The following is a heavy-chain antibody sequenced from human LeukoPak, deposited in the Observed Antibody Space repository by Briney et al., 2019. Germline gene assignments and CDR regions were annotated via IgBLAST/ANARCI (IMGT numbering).Heavy chain of an antibody. V-gene: IGHV1-2*02. CDR1: GYTFTGYY. D-gene: IGHD3-22*01. Sequence: ASVKVSCKASGYTFTGYYMHWVRQAPGQGLEWMGWINPNSSGTNYAQKFQGRVTMTRDTSISTAYMELSRLRSDDTAVYYCARVRAPHYYDSSGYYEYFDYWGQGTLVTVSS. CDR3: ARVRAPHYYDSSGYYEYFDY. CDR2: INPNSSGT. J-gene: IGHJ4*02.